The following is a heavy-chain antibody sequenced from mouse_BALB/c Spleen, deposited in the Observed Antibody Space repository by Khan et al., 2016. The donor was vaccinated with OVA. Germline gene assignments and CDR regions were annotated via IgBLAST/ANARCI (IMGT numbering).Heavy chain of an antibody. D-gene: IGHD1-1*01. CDR3: ARAYGSTYWYIDI. CDR2: IWTGGST. Sequence: VQLQESGPGLVAPSQSLSITCTVSGFSLTSYAVHWLRTPPGKGLEWLGVIWTGGSTNYNSALMSRLSISKDNSKRQVFLTMNSLQTDDTAMYDCARAYGSTYWYIDIWGAGTTVTVSS. CDR1: GFSLTSYA. V-gene: IGHV2-9*02. J-gene: IGHJ1*01.